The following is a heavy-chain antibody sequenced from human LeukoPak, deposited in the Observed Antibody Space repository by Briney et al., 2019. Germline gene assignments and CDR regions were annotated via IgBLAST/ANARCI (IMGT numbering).Heavy chain of an antibody. CDR2: IYSGGST. CDR3: ARVCSSSGYFDY. Sequence: GGSLRLSCAASGFTVSSNYMSWVRQAPGKGLEWVSVIYSGGSTYYADSVKGRFTISRDNSKNTLYLQMNSLRAEDTAVYYCARVCSSSGYFDYWGQGTLVTVSS. CDR1: GFTVSSNY. V-gene: IGHV3-53*01. J-gene: IGHJ4*02. D-gene: IGHD6-25*01.